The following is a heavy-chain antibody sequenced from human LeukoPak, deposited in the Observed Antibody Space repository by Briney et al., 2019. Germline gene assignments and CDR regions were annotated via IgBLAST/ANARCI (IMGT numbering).Heavy chain of an antibody. Sequence: SRTLFLTCTVSGGSISSGGYYWSWIRQPPGKGLEWIGYIYYSGSTNYNPSLKSRVTISVDTSKNQFSLKLSSVTAADTAVYYCAREGPDSSRAPHWFDPWGQGTLVTVSS. CDR1: GGSISSGGYY. CDR2: IYYSGST. CDR3: AREGPDSSRAPHWFDP. J-gene: IGHJ5*02. V-gene: IGHV4-61*08. D-gene: IGHD6-13*01.